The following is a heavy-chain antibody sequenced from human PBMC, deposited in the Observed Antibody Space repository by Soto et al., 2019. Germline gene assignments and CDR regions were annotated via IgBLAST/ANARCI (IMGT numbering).Heavy chain of an antibody. Sequence: EVQVVESGGGLVQPGGSLRLSCAASGFTFNTYGMHWVRQVTGKGLEWVSGIGTADDTYYPGSVKGRFTISRETAKNSLYLQMNSLRAEDTAVYYCARETSDYQIDYWGQGTLVTVSS. V-gene: IGHV3-13*01. CDR2: IGTADDT. CDR1: GFTFNTYG. CDR3: ARETSDYQIDY. D-gene: IGHD4-17*01. J-gene: IGHJ4*02.